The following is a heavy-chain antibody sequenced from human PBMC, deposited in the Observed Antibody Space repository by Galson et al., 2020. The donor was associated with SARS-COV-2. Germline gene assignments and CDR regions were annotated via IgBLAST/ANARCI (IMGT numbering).Heavy chain of an antibody. Sequence: ETSETLSLTCTVSGGSISSGGYYWSWIRQHPGKGLEWIGYIYYSGSTYYNPSLKSRVTISVDTSKNQFSLKLSSVTVADTAVYYCARGLTSITIFGVVQKYGMDVGGQGTTVTVSS. V-gene: IGHV4-31*03. J-gene: IGHJ6*02. CDR1: GGSISSGGYY. D-gene: IGHD3-3*01. CDR3: ARGLTSITIFGVVQKYGMDV. CDR2: IYYSGST.